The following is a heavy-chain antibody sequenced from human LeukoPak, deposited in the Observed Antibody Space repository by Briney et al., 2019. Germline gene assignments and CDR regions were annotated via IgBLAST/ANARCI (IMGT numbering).Heavy chain of an antibody. J-gene: IGHJ4*02. V-gene: IGHV1-46*03. CDR3: ARQLWLHPFDY. D-gene: IGHD5-18*01. Sequence: ASVRVSCKASGYTFTSYYMHWVRQALGQGREWVGIINPSGGSTSYAQKFQGRVTMTRDTSTSTVYMELSSLRSEDTAVYYCARQLWLHPFDYWGQGTLVTVSS. CDR2: INPSGGST. CDR1: GYTFTSYY.